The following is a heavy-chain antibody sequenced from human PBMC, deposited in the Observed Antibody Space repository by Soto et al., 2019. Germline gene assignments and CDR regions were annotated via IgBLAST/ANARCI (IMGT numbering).Heavy chain of an antibody. CDR2: IYYSGST. Sequence: QVQLQESGPGLVKPSETLSLTCTVSGGSISSYYWSWIRQPPGKGLEWIGYIYYSGSTNYNPSLKSRVTISVDTSKNQFSLKLSSVTAADTAVDYCAREKEAYCGGDCYYWYFDLWGRGTLVTVSS. J-gene: IGHJ2*01. CDR3: AREKEAYCGGDCYYWYFDL. V-gene: IGHV4-59*01. CDR1: GGSISSYY. D-gene: IGHD2-21*02.